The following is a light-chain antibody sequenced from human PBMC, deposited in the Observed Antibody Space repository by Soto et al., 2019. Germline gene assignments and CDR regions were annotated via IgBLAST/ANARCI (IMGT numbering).Light chain of an antibody. CDR2: RNN. J-gene: IGLJ3*02. CDR3: AAWDDSLSGRV. V-gene: IGLV1-47*01. Sequence: QSVLTQPPSASGTPGQRVTISCSGSSSNIGSNYVYWYQQLPGTAPKLLLYRNNQRPSGVPDLFSGSKSGTSASLAISGLRSEDEADYYCAAWDDSLSGRVFGGGTKLHRP. CDR1: SSNIGSNY.